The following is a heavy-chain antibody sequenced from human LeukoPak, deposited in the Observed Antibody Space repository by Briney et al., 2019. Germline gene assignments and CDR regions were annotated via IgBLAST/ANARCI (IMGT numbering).Heavy chain of an antibody. Sequence: GGSLRLSCAASGFTFSDYYINWIRQAPGMGLEWVAYLSSSGNTIYYADSVKGRFTISRDNAKKSVYLQMNSLKTEDTAVYYCTRRIPTKYGSESYNWFDPWGQGTLVTVSS. V-gene: IGHV3-11*01. CDR3: TRRIPTKYGSESYNWFDP. J-gene: IGHJ5*02. CDR2: LSSSGNTI. D-gene: IGHD3-10*01. CDR1: GFTFSDYY.